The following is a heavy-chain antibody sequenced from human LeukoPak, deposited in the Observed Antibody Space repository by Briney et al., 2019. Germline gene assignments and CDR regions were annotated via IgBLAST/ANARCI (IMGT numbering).Heavy chain of an antibody. CDR2: IYSGGST. Sequence: GGSLRLSCAASGFTVSSNYMSWVRQAPGKGLEWVSVIYSGGSTYYADSVKGRFTISRDNSKNTLYLQMNSLRAEDTAVYYCAEVIAVAGRAYEYWGQGTLVTVSS. CDR3: AEVIAVAGRAYEY. V-gene: IGHV3-53*01. J-gene: IGHJ4*02. D-gene: IGHD6-19*01. CDR1: GFTVSSNY.